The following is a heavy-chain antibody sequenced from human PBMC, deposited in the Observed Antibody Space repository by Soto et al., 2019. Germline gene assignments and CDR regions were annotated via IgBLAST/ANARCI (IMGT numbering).Heavy chain of an antibody. CDR1: GASIRSGGYY. V-gene: IGHV4-31*03. CDR3: ARIEMASIK. Sequence: QVQMQESGPGLVKPSQTLSLTCSVSGASIRSGGYYWSWLRQSPGKGLEWIGHIYYTGSTFYSPSLKGRLTISLDTSKNQFSLDLRSVTAADTAMYYCARIEMASIKWGRGTLVTVAS. CDR2: IYYTGST. J-gene: IGHJ4*02.